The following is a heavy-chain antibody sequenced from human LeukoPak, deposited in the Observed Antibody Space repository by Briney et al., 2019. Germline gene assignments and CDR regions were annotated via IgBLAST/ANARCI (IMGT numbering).Heavy chain of an antibody. Sequence: GASVKVSCKASGYTFTGYYMRWVRQAPGQGLEWMGWINPNSGGTNYAQKFQGRVTMTRDTSISTAYMELSRLRSDDTAVYYCARAGITIFGVVSGTDYWGQGTLVTVSS. CDR1: GYTFTGYY. D-gene: IGHD3-3*01. CDR2: INPNSGGT. V-gene: IGHV1-2*02. J-gene: IGHJ4*02. CDR3: ARAGITIFGVVSGTDY.